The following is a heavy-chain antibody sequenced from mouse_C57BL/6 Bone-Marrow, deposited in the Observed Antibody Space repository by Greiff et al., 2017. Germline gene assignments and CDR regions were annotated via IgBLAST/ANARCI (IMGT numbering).Heavy chain of an antibody. Sequence: EVKLQESGPGMVKPSQSLSLTCTVTGCSITSGYDWHWIRHFPGNKLEWMGYISYSGSTNYNPSLKSRISITHDTSKNHFFLKLNSVTTEDTATYYCARGHGSSYTWFAYWGQGTLVTVSA. CDR2: ISYSGST. V-gene: IGHV3-1*01. CDR1: GCSITSGYD. J-gene: IGHJ3*01. CDR3: ARGHGSSYTWFAY. D-gene: IGHD1-1*01.